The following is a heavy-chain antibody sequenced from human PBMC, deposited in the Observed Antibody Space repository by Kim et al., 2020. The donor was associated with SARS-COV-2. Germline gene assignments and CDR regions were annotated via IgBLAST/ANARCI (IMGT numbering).Heavy chain of an antibody. J-gene: IGHJ4*02. CDR3: ARDRRYSLDY. Sequence: GGSLRLSCAASGFAFSRNWMSWVRQAPGKGLEWVAKIKEDGSERYYVESVEGRFTISRDNAKNSLYLDMKDLRADDTGVYYCARDRRYSLDYWGQGTLVTVSS. D-gene: IGHD2-15*01. CDR2: IKEDGSER. CDR1: GFAFSRNW. V-gene: IGHV3-7*01.